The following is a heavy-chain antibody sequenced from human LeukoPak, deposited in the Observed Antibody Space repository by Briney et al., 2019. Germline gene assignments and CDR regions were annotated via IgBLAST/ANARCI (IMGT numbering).Heavy chain of an antibody. D-gene: IGHD2-8*01. J-gene: IGHJ6*03. CDR2: IYPDDSDT. CDR1: GYSFTSYW. Sequence: GESLKISCKGSGYSFTSYWIGWVRQMPGKGLEWMGIIYPDDSDTKYSPSFQGQVTISADKSISTAYLQWSSLKASDAAMYYCARLAFCTNAVCFSNYYYSMDVWGRGTTVTVSS. V-gene: IGHV5-51*01. CDR3: ARLAFCTNAVCFSNYYYSMDV.